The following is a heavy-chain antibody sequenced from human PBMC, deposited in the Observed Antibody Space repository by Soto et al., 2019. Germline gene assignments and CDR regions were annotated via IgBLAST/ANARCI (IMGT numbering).Heavy chain of an antibody. CDR1: GFTFSDYY. D-gene: IGHD2-2*01. Sequence: QVQLVESGGGLVKPGGSLRLSCAASGFTFSDYYMTWIRQAPGKGLEWVSYISSSGTGIYYPDSVKGRFTISRDNAKKSLYLQLSGLRAEDTAVYYCARAYPDAFDIWGQGTMVTVSS. CDR2: ISSSGTGI. J-gene: IGHJ3*02. CDR3: ARAYPDAFDI. V-gene: IGHV3-11*01.